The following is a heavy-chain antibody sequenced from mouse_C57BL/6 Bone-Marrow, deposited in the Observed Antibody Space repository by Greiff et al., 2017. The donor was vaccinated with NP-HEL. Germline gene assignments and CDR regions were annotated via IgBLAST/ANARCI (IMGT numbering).Heavy chain of an antibody. J-gene: IGHJ2*01. CDR2: IDPSDSET. CDR1: GYTFTSYW. Sequence: VQLQQPGAELVRPGSSVKLSCKASGYTFTSYWMHWVKQRPIQGLEWIGNIDPSDSETHYNQKFKDKATLTVDKSSSTAYMQLSSLTSEDSAVDYCARGDYYGLYYFDDWGKGTTLTVSS. D-gene: IGHD1-1*01. V-gene: IGHV1-52*01. CDR3: ARGDYYGLYYFDD.